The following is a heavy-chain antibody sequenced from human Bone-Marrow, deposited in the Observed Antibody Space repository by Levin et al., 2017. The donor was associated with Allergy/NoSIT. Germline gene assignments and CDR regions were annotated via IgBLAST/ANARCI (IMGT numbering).Heavy chain of an antibody. CDR2: ITWNRGKK. J-gene: IGHJ4*02. D-gene: IGHD5-24*01. V-gene: IGHV3-9*01. Sequence: PGGSLRLSCAVSGFNVDDYAMHWVQQAPGKGLEWVSGITWNRGKKDYADSVKGRFTISRDNAKNSLYLQMNSLRTEDTALYYCAKDISGDGSNFDHWGQGTLVTVSS. CDR1: GFNVDDYA. CDR3: AKDISGDGSNFDH.